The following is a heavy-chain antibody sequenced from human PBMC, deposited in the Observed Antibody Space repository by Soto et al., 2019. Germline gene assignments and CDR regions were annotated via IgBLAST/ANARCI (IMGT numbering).Heavy chain of an antibody. V-gene: IGHV4-34*01. CDR3: ARGSRMSIPAASGRDYYCHGMGV. CDR2: INHRGSI. J-gene: IGHJ6*02. Sequence: QVQLQQWGAGLLKPSETLSLNCAVYGGSFSGYYWSWIRQPPGKGLEWIGEINHRGSINYNPSLISRVARSVDTSKNQFSLKLDSVPSAHSAVFYCARGSRMSIPAASGRDYYCHGMGVRGPGTAVTVSS. D-gene: IGHD2-21*01. CDR1: GGSFSGYY.